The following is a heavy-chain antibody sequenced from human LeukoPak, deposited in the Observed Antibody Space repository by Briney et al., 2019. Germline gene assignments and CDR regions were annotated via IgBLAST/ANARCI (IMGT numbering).Heavy chain of an antibody. CDR1: GHTFSTSG. V-gene: IGHV3-21*06. CDR3: ATETNGRHYDY. D-gene: IGHD1-14*01. Sequence: GGSLRLSCTASGHTFSTSGFNWVRQAPGKGLEWVASIGPTGSDRYHADSIKGRFTISRDNANNFLYLQMNSLRAEDTAVYYCATETNGRHYDYWGQGTLLTVSS. CDR2: IGPTGSDR. J-gene: IGHJ4*02.